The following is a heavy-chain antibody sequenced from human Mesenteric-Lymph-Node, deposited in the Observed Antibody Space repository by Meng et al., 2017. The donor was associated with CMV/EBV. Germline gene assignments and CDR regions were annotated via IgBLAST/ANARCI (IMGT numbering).Heavy chain of an antibody. V-gene: IGHV3-23*01. CDR2: ISGGGVTT. J-gene: IGHJ4*02. CDR1: GFTFNDYA. D-gene: IGHD3-9*01. Sequence: GESLKISCVVSGFTFNDYAMAWIRQAPGKGLNWVSSISGGGVTTSYADSVKGRFIISRDNLKNTLDLQMNNLRAEDTAVYYCAKYYDILTAPGDSWGQGTLVTVSS. CDR3: AKYYDILTAPGDS.